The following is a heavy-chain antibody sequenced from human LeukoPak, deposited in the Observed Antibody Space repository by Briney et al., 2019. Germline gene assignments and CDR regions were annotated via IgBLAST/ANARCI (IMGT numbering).Heavy chain of an antibody. J-gene: IGHJ5*02. CDR3: ARLGLEVGGPNWFDP. V-gene: IGHV3-7*01. D-gene: IGHD1-1*01. Sequence: GGSLRLSCAAPGFSFSSNWMGWVRQAPGKGLEWVAHIKRDGSQKYYLDSVKGRFTISRDNAKNSLYLQMNSLRVEDTAVYYCARLGLEVGGPNWFDPWGQGTLVTVSA. CDR2: IKRDGSQK. CDR1: GFSFSSNW.